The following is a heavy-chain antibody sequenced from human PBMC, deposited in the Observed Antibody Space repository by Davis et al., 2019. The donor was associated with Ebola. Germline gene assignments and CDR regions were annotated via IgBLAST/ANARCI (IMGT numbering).Heavy chain of an antibody. CDR1: GFSFGNYW. CDR3: ARGVAGRVRGVPWAMDV. Sequence: GESLKISCVVSGFSFGNYWMHWVRQAPGKGLEWVSRITNEGSIANADSVKGRFTISRDNAKKSLYLQMNSLGAGDTAVYYCARGVAGRVRGVPWAMDVWGQGTTVTVSS. D-gene: IGHD3-10*01. CDR2: ITNEGSIA. J-gene: IGHJ6*02. V-gene: IGHV3-74*01.